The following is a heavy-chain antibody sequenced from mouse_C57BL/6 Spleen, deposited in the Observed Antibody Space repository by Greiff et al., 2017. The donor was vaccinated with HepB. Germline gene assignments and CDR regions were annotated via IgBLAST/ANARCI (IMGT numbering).Heavy chain of an antibody. D-gene: IGHD6-5*01. Sequence: EVNVVESGGGLVKPGGSLKLSCAASGFTFGSYTMSWVRQTPEKRLEWVATISGGGGNTYYPDSVKGRFTISRDNAKNTLYLQMSSLRSEDTALYYCARQRPKGGYFDVWGTGTTVTVSS. CDR2: ISGGGGNT. J-gene: IGHJ1*03. CDR3: ARQRPKGGYFDV. V-gene: IGHV5-9*01. CDR1: GFTFGSYT.